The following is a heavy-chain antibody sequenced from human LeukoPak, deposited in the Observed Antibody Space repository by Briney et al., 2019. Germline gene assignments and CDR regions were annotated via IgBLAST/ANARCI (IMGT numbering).Heavy chain of an antibody. J-gene: IGHJ5*02. CDR1: GGTLSSYA. CDR3: ARDSNPNHSRGFDP. V-gene: IGHV1-69*05. D-gene: IGHD3-10*01. Sequence: SVKVSCKASGGTLSSYAISWVRQAPGQGLEWMGGIIPIFGTANYAQKFQGSVTITTDESTSTAYMELSSLRSEDTAVYYCARDSNPNHSRGFDPWGQGTLVTVSS. CDR2: IIPIFGTA.